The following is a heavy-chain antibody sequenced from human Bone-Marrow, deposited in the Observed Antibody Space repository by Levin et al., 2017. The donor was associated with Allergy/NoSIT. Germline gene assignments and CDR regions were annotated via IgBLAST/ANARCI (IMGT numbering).Heavy chain of an antibody. V-gene: IGHV3-7*01. CDR1: GFTFSSYW. Sequence: SCAASGFTFSSYWMSWVRQAPGKGLEWVANIKQDGSEKYYVDSVKGRFTISRDNAKNSLYLQMNSLRAEDTAVYYCARVGSYWNYDDYWGQGTLVTVSS. D-gene: IGHD1-7*01. J-gene: IGHJ4*02. CDR2: IKQDGSEK. CDR3: ARVGSYWNYDDY.